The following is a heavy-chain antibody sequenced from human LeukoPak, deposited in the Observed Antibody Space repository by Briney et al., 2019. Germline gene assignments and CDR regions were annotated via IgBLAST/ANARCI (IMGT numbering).Heavy chain of an antibody. CDR2: INHSGST. CDR3: ARAARQGFTMIVVPFFYFDL. Sequence: PSETLSLTCTVSGGSISSGASDWGWIRQHPKRGLGWVGYINHSGSTYYNPSLGSRVTMSVDTSKSQFSLKLSSVTAADSAVYYCARAARQGFTMIVVPFFYFDLWGRGTLVTVSS. J-gene: IGHJ2*01. CDR1: GGSISSGASD. V-gene: IGHV4-31*03. D-gene: IGHD3-22*01.